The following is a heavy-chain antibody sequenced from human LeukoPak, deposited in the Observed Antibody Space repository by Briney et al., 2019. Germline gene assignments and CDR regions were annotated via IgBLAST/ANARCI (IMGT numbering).Heavy chain of an antibody. Sequence: PSETLSLTCAVYGGSFSGYYWSWIRQPPGKGLEWIGEINHSGSTNYNPSLKSRVTISVDTSKNQFSLKLSSVTAADTAVYYCARGYRNDIAVVVAATDYYGMDVWGQGTTVTVSS. CDR2: INHSGST. J-gene: IGHJ6*02. CDR1: GGSFSGYY. D-gene: IGHD2-15*01. CDR3: ARGYRNDIAVVVAATDYYGMDV. V-gene: IGHV4-34*01.